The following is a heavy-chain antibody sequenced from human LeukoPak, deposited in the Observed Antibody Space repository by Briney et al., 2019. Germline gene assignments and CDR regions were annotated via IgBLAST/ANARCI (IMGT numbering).Heavy chain of an antibody. D-gene: IGHD3-22*01. Sequence: GSLRLSCAASGFTFSSYAMSWVRQPPGKGLEWIGEIYHSGSTNYNPSLKSRVTISVDKSKNQFSLKLSSVTAADTAVYYCARLGVVVTPFFDYWGQGTLVTVSS. CDR3: ARLGVVVTPFFDY. J-gene: IGHJ4*02. V-gene: IGHV4-4*02. CDR2: IYHSGST. CDR1: GFTFSSYAM.